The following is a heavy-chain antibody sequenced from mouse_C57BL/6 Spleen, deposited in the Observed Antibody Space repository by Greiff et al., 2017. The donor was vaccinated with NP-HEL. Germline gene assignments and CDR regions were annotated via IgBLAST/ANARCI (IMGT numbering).Heavy chain of an antibody. J-gene: IGHJ4*01. CDR2: IDPSDSYT. CDR3: ARGDDGYFHAMDY. CDR1: GYTFTSYW. D-gene: IGHD2-3*01. Sequence: VQLQQPGAELVMPGASVKLSCKASGYTFTSYWMHWVKQRPGQGLEWIGEIDPSDSYTNYNQKFKGKSTLTVDKSSSTAYMQLSSLTSEDSAVYYCARGDDGYFHAMDYWGQGTSVTVSS. V-gene: IGHV1-69*01.